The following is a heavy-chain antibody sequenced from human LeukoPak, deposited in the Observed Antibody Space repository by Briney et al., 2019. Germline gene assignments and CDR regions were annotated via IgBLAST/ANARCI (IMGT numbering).Heavy chain of an antibody. CDR1: GGSFSGYY. CDR2: INHSGST. Sequence: PSETLSLTCAVYGGSFSGYYWSWIRQPPGKGLEWIGEINHSGSTNYNPSLKSRVTISVDTSKNQFSLKLSSVTAADTAVYYCARHMFRSSHFGYWGQGTLVTVSS. D-gene: IGHD6-13*01. CDR3: ARHMFRSSHFGY. J-gene: IGHJ4*02. V-gene: IGHV4-34*01.